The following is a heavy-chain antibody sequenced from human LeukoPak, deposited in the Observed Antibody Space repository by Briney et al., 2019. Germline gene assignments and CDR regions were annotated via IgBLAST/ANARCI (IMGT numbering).Heavy chain of an antibody. CDR1: GYTFTSFG. D-gene: IGHD2-2*02. V-gene: IGHV1-18*01. Sequence: GASVKVSCKASGYTFTSFGISWVRQAPGQGLEWMGWISRYNGNTNYAQKFQGRVTMTTDTSTSTAYMDLRSLKSDDTAVYYCARLDCSTPTCYTFDYWGQGTLVTVSS. CDR2: ISRYNGNT. J-gene: IGHJ4*02. CDR3: ARLDCSTPTCYTFDY.